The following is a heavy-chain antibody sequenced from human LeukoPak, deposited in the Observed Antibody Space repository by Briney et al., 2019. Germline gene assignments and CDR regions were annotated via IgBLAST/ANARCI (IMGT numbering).Heavy chain of an antibody. J-gene: IGHJ6*03. Sequence: GGSLRPSCGASGFTFSSYWMHWVRQAPGKGLVWVSRINNDGSSTSYADSVQGRFTISRDNAKNTLYLQMNSLRAEDTALYYCARVARGDYYYYYMDVWGKGTTVTVSS. CDR3: ARVARGDYYYYYMDV. CDR1: GFTFSSYW. V-gene: IGHV3-74*01. D-gene: IGHD3-10*01. CDR2: INNDGSST.